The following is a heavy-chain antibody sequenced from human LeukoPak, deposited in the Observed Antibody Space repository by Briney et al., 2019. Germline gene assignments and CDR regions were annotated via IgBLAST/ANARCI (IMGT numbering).Heavy chain of an antibody. CDR2: IIPIFGTA. J-gene: IGHJ4*02. V-gene: IGHV1-69*13. D-gene: IGHD3-10*01. CDR3: ARSAMVRGVIGGYFDY. CDR1: GGTFSSYA. Sequence: ASVKVSCKASGGTFSSYAISWVRQAPGQGLEWMGGIIPIFGTANYAQKFQGRVTITADESTSTAYMELSSLRSEDTAVYYCARSAMVRGVIGGYFDYWGQGILITVSS.